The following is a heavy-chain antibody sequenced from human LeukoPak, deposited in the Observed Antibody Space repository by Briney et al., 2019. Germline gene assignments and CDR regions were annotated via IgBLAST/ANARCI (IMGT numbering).Heavy chain of an antibody. V-gene: IGHV3-23*01. J-gene: IGHJ4*02. Sequence: GGSLRLSCAVSGLTLSNYGMSWVRQAPGKGLEWVAGISGSGGGTVYADSVKGRFTISRDNPKNTLYLQMNSLRAEDTAVYFCAKRGVVIRVVLVGFHKEAYYFDYWGQGALVTVSS. D-gene: IGHD3-10*01. CDR1: GLTLSNYG. CDR2: ISGSGGGT. CDR3: AKRGVVIRVVLVGFHKEAYYFDY.